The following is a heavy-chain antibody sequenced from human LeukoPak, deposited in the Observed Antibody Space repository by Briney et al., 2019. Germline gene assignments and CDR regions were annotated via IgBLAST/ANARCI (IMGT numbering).Heavy chain of an antibody. CDR3: ARDLEWLLYEDYFDY. CDR1: GYTFTGYY. D-gene: IGHD3-3*01. J-gene: IGHJ4*02. Sequence: ASVKVSCKASGYTFTGYYMHWVRQAPGQGLEWMGWINPNSGGTNYAQKFQGRVTMTRDTSISTAYMELSRLRSDDTAVYYCARDLEWLLYEDYFDYWGRGTLVTVSS. CDR2: INPNSGGT. V-gene: IGHV1-2*02.